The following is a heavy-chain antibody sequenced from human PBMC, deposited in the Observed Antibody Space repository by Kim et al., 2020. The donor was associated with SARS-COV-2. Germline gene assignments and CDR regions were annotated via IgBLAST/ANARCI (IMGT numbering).Heavy chain of an antibody. Sequence: GGSLRLSCAASGFTFSSYGMHWVHQAPGKGLEWVAVISYDGSNKYYADSVKGRFTISRDNSKNTLYLQMNSLRAEDTAVYYCAKDFSVTTDYYYGMDVWGQGTTVTVSS. CDR2: ISYDGSNK. CDR1: GFTFSSYG. D-gene: IGHD4-4*01. J-gene: IGHJ6*02. V-gene: IGHV3-30*18. CDR3: AKDFSVTTDYYYGMDV.